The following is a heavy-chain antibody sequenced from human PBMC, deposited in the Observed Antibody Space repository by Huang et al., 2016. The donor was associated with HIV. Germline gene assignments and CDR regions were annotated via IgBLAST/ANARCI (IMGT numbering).Heavy chain of an antibody. V-gene: IGHV1-8*01. D-gene: IGHD2-21*01. CDR2: ANPRSGNT. CDR3: ARGPLHRAIMNCGEGFDDGWRTGFDP. J-gene: IGHJ5*02. Sequence: GQGLEWMGWANPRSGNTGYERKFQGRVTMTTNTSVTTAYMELRSLTSEDTAVYFCARGPLHRAIMNCGEGFDDGWRTGFDPWGQGTLVIVTS.